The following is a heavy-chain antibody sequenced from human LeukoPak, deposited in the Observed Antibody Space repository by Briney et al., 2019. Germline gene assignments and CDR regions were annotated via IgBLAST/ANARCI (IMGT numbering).Heavy chain of an antibody. Sequence: SGTLSLTCAVSGGSISSSNWWSWIRQPPGKGLEWIGEINHGGNTNYNPSLKSRVTISVDTSKNQFSLKLSSVTAADTAVYYCARDSIGCSGGSCYSNWGQGTLVTVSS. CDR3: ARDSIGCSGGSCYSN. V-gene: IGHV4-4*02. CDR2: INHGGNT. J-gene: IGHJ4*02. CDR1: GGSISSSNW. D-gene: IGHD2-15*01.